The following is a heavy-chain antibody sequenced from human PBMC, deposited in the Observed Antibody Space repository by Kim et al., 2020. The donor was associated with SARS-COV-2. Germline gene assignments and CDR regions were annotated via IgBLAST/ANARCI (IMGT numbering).Heavy chain of an antibody. CDR3: AREGIGDYGDDP. Sequence: GGSLRLSCAASGFTVSSNYMSWVRQAPGKGLEWVSVIYSGGSTYYADSVKGRFTISRDNSKNTLYLQMNSLRAEDTAVYYCAREGIGDYGDDPWGQGTLVTVSS. CDR2: IYSGGST. V-gene: IGHV3-53*01. CDR1: GFTVSSNY. D-gene: IGHD3-10*01. J-gene: IGHJ5*02.